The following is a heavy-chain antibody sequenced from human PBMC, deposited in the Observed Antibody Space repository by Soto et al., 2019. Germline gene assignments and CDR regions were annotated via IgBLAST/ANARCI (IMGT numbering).Heavy chain of an antibody. V-gene: IGHV4-30-4*01. CDR3: ARGRYCLTGRCFPNWFDS. Sequence: PSETLSLTCSVSSGSISSGDYYWSWIRQPPGKGLEWIGYMFYVGATYYNPSFESRVAISVDTSKSQFSLNVTSVTAADTAVYFCARGRYCLTGRCFPNWFDSWGQGALVTVSS. CDR1: SGSISSGDYY. CDR2: MFYVGAT. D-gene: IGHD7-27*01. J-gene: IGHJ5*01.